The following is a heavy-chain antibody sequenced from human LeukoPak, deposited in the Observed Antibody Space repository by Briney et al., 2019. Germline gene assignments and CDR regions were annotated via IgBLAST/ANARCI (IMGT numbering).Heavy chain of an antibody. CDR2: INSDGSRT. V-gene: IGHV3-74*01. D-gene: IGHD4-23*01. J-gene: IGHJ4*02. CDR1: GFTFSRYW. CDR3: ARDSVAPHYYFDY. Sequence: GGSLRLSCAASGFTFSRYWMHWVRQGPGKGLVWVSRINSDGSRTSYADSVKGRFSISRDNAKNSLYLQMNSLRAEDTAVYYCARDSVAPHYYFDYWGQGTLVTVSS.